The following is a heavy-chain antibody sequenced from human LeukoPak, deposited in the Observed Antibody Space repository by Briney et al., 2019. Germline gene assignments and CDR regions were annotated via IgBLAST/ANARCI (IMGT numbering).Heavy chain of an antibody. J-gene: IGHJ4*02. V-gene: IGHV3-48*01. CDR2: ISSGSGTM. CDR1: GFTFNNYI. Sequence: GGSLRLSCAASGFTFNNYIMTWVRQAPGRGLEWVSYISSGSGTMYYADSVKGRFTISRDNSKNTLYLQMNSLRAEDTAVYYCARDYQLLYFDYWGQGTLVTVSS. CDR3: ARDYQLLYFDY. D-gene: IGHD2-2*01.